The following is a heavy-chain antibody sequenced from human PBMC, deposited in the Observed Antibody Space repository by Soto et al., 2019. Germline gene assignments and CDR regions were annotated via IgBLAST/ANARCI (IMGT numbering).Heavy chain of an antibody. J-gene: IGHJ4*02. D-gene: IGHD2-2*01. CDR3: ARGFCATTTCYDVDY. Sequence: QVQLVQSGAEVKKPGASVKVSCKASGYTFTDYGLIWVRQAPGQGLEWMGWINPYNGHTNYARNLQDRVTMTTDTSTTTAYLDLRSLGSDDTAMYYCARGFCATTTCYDVDYWGQGTLVTVSS. CDR2: INPYNGHT. V-gene: IGHV1-18*01. CDR1: GYTFTDYG.